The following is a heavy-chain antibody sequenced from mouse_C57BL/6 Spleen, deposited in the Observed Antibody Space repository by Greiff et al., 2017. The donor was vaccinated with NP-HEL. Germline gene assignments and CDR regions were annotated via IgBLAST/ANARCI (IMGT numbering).Heavy chain of an antibody. CDR1: GYSITSGYY. J-gene: IGHJ1*03. V-gene: IGHV3-6*01. Sequence: EVQLQESGPGLVKPSQSLSLTCSVPGYSITSGYYWNWIRPFPGNTLEWMGYISYDGSHNYNPSLNNRISIIRYTSKSQVYLKLNSVTTEDTATYYCARGEGDGSSPHLYFDVWGTGTTVTVSS. CDR2: ISYDGSH. D-gene: IGHD1-1*01. CDR3: ARGEGDGSSPHLYFDV.